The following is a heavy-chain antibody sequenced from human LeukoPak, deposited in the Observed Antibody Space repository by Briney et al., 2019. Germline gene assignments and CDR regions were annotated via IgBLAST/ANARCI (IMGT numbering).Heavy chain of an antibody. V-gene: IGHV3-20*04. CDR2: INWNGGST. CDR3: ARGPDFGVVSSPSMDV. J-gene: IGHJ6*03. CDR1: GFTFDDYG. Sequence: GGSLRLSCAASGFTFDDYGMSWVRQAPGKGLEWVSGINWNGGSTGYADSVKGRFTISRDNAKNSLYLQMNSLRAEDTAVYYCARGPDFGVVSSPSMDVWGKGTTVTVSS. D-gene: IGHD3-3*01.